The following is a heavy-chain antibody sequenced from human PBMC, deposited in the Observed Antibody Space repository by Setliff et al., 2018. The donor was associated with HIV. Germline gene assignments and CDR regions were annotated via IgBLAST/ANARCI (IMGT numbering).Heavy chain of an antibody. Sequence: ASVKVSCKASGYPFSNFGVSWVRQAPGQGLEWMAWINVYNGDTNFALKFQGRVTLTKDTSTETAYMELESLRSDDTAVYYCATDRTKTGISMVRGRIVDPARYPLDYWGQGTLVTVSS. CDR3: ATDRTKTGISMVRGRIVDPARYPLDY. D-gene: IGHD3-10*01. V-gene: IGHV1-18*01. CDR1: GYPFSNFG. CDR2: INVYNGDT. J-gene: IGHJ4*02.